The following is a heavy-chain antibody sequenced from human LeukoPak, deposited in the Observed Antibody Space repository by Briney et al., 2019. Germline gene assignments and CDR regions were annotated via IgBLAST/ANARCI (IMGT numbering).Heavy chain of an antibody. Sequence: ASVKVSGKASGYTFTSYGISWVRQAPGQGLEWMGWISAYNGNTNYAQKLQGRVTMTTDTSTSTAYMELRSLRSDDTAVYYCARDGEWYEKYYYYGMDVWGQGTTVTVSS. CDR2: ISAYNGNT. J-gene: IGHJ6*02. D-gene: IGHD2-8*01. V-gene: IGHV1-18*01. CDR1: GYTFTSYG. CDR3: ARDGEWYEKYYYYGMDV.